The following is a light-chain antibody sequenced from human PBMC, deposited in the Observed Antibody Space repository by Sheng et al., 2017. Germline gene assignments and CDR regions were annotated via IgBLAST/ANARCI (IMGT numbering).Light chain of an antibody. CDR2: DSS. Sequence: IQMTQSPSSLSASVGDRVTITCRAGQSISTSLNWYQQKSGQDPKLLIYDSSNLQSGVPSRFSGSGSGTDFTLTITSLQPEDFAVYYCQYYGSSPVTFGGGTRVEV. V-gene: IGKV1-39*02. CDR3: QYYGSSPVT. J-gene: IGKJ4*01. CDR1: QSISTS.